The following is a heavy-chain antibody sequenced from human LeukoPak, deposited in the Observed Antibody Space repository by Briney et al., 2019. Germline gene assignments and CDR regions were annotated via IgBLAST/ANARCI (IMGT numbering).Heavy chain of an antibody. Sequence: SVKVSCKASGGTFSSYAISWVRQAPGQGLEWMGRIIPILGIANYAQKFQGRVTITADKSTSTAYMELSSLRSEDTAVYYCALWFGELFGTYYFDYWGQGTLVTVSS. CDR3: ALWFGELFGTYYFDY. J-gene: IGHJ4*02. D-gene: IGHD3-10*01. V-gene: IGHV1-69*04. CDR1: GGTFSSYA. CDR2: IIPILGIA.